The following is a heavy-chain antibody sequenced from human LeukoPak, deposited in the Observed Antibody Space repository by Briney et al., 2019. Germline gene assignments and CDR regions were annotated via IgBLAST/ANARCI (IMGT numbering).Heavy chain of an antibody. Sequence: GGSLSLSCAASGFTISSNSMSWVRQAPGKGLEWVSVIYSGGSTFYADSVKGRFTISRDNSKNTLYLQMNSLRAEDTAVYCCARKHYYDSSGFFPPMDYWGQGTLVTVSS. CDR2: IYSGGST. D-gene: IGHD3-22*01. J-gene: IGHJ4*02. CDR3: ARKHYYDSSGFFPPMDY. V-gene: IGHV3-66*01. CDR1: GFTISSNS.